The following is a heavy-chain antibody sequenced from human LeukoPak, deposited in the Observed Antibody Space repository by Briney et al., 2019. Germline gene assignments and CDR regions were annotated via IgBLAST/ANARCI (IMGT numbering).Heavy chain of an antibody. J-gene: IGHJ6*03. Sequence: ASVKVSCKASGYTFTSYRISWVRQAPGQGLEWMGWISAYNGNTNYAQKLQGRVTMTTDTSTSTAYMELRSLRSDDTAVYYCARDSIPRTYYYYYMDVWGKGTTVTVSS. CDR2: ISAYNGNT. CDR3: ARDSIPRTYYYYYMDV. V-gene: IGHV1-18*01. CDR1: GYTFTSYR.